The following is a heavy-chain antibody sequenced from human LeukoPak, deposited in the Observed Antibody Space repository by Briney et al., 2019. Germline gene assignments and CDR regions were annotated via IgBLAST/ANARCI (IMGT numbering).Heavy chain of an antibody. Sequence: PGGSLRLSCAASGSTFSTCTMNWVRQAPGKGLEWVSSISSSSSYIYYADSVKGRFTISRDNAKNSLYLQMNSLRAEDTAVYYCARDALAAGYRLEWYYFDYWGQGTLVTVSS. CDR1: GSTFSTCT. CDR2: ISSSSSYI. CDR3: ARDALAAGYRLEWYYFDY. V-gene: IGHV3-21*01. J-gene: IGHJ4*02. D-gene: IGHD2-2*01.